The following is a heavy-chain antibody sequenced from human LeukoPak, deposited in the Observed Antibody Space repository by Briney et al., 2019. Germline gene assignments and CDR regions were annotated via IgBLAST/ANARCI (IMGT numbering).Heavy chain of an antibody. D-gene: IGHD3-10*01. J-gene: IGHJ5*02. Sequence: ASVKVSCKASGYTFTSYGISWVRQAPGQGLEWMGWISAYNGNTNYAQKLQGRVTMTTDTSTSTAYMELRSLRSDDTAVYYCAREIYYGSGSYYNAFSPWGQGTLVTVSS. CDR2: ISAYNGNT. V-gene: IGHV1-18*01. CDR1: GYTFTSYG. CDR3: AREIYYGSGSYYNAFSP.